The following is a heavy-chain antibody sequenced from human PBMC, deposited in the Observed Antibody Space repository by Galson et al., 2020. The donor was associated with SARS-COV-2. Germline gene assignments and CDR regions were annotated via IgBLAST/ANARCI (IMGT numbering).Heavy chain of an antibody. CDR1: GFSLNSGAVA. CDR2: IYGDDDK. Sequence: ESGPTLVKPTQTLTLTCTFSGFSLNSGAVAVGWIRQPPGRALETVSVIYGDDDKRYSPSLKSRLTITKDAFKNQVVLTMTDMDPVDTATYYCAHRSPGWRGMDVWGQGTTVTVSS. V-gene: IGHV2-5*02. CDR3: AHRSPGWRGMDV. J-gene: IGHJ6*02.